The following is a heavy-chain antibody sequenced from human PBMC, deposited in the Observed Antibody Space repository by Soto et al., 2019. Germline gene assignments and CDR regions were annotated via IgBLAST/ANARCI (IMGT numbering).Heavy chain of an antibody. CDR1: GGSISSYY. J-gene: IGHJ5*02. CDR2: IYYSGST. D-gene: IGHD2-8*02. Sequence: SETLSLTCTVSGGSISSYYWSWIRQPPGKGLEWIGYIYYSGSTNYNPSLKSRGTISVDTSKNQFSLKLSSVTAADTAVYYCARGVPQRPSGHWFYPWGQGTLVTVSS. V-gene: IGHV4-59*01. CDR3: ARGVPQRPSGHWFYP.